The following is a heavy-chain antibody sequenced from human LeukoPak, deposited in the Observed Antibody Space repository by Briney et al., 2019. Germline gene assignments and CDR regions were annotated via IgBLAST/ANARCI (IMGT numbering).Heavy chain of an antibody. CDR1: GGSISSGGYS. Sequence: SQTLSLTCAVSGGSISSGGYSWSWIRQPPGKGLEWIGYSYHSGSTYYNPSLKSRVTISVDRSKNQFSLKLSSVTAADTAVYYCARGSSMVRGAGMHDYWGQGTLVTVSS. CDR2: SYHSGST. J-gene: IGHJ4*02. D-gene: IGHD3-10*01. CDR3: ARGSSMVRGAGMHDY. V-gene: IGHV4-30-2*01.